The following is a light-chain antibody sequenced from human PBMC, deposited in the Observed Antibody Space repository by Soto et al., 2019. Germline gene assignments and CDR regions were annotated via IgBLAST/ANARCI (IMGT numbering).Light chain of an antibody. CDR3: CSYAGSRTWV. V-gene: IGLV2-23*02. J-gene: IGLJ3*02. Sequence: QSAPIQPASVSGSPGQSITISCTGTNSDIGLFSLVSWYQQYPDKAPKLILYEVSKWPSGIPHRFSGSKSGNTASLTISGPQAEDEADYYCCSYAGSRTWVFGGGTQLTVL. CDR1: NSDIGLFSL. CDR2: EVS.